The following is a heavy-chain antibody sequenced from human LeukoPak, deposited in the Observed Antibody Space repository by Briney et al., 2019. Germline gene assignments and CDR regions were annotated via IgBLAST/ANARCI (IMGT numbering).Heavy chain of an antibody. J-gene: IGHJ4*02. CDR3: ARGRGFWSGYYTPGRDYYFAY. V-gene: IGHV1-69*06. CDR2: IIPIFGTA. D-gene: IGHD3-3*01. Sequence: ASVKVSCKASGDTFSSYAISWVRQAPGQGLEWMRRIIPIFGTANYAQRFQGRVTITADKSTSTAYIELSSLRSEDTAMYYCARGRGFWSGYYTPGRDYYFAYWGQGTLVTVSS. CDR1: GDTFSSYA.